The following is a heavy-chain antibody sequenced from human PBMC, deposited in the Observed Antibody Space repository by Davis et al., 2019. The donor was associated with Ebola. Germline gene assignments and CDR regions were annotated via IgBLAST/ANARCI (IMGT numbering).Heavy chain of an antibody. D-gene: IGHD4-17*01. CDR1: GFTFSSYS. Sequence: PGGSLRLSCAASGFTFSSYSMNWVRQAPGKGLEWVSYISSSSSTIYYADSVKGRFTISRDNAKNSLYLQMNSLRDEDTAVYYCARDGPVYGDYPYFDYWGQGTLVTVSS. CDR3: ARDGPVYGDYPYFDY. J-gene: IGHJ4*02. CDR2: ISSSSSTI. V-gene: IGHV3-48*02.